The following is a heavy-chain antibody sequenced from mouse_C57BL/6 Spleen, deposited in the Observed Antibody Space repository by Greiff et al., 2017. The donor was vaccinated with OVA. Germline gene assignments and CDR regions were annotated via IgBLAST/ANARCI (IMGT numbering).Heavy chain of an antibody. CDR1: GFSLTSYG. D-gene: IGHD1-1*01. V-gene: IGHV2-6*01. CDR3: ASGGTTVVATDYAMDY. CDR2: IWGVGST. Sequence: VKRVESGPGLPPSPPTLSITCTVSGFSLTSYGVDWVRQSPGKGLEWLGVIWGVGSTNYNSALKSRLSISKDNSKSQAFLKMNSLQTDDTAMYYCASGGTTVVATDYAMDYWGQGTSVTVSS. J-gene: IGHJ4*01.